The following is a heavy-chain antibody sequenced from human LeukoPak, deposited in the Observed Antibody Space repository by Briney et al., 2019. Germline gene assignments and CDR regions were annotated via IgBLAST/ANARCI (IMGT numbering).Heavy chain of an antibody. J-gene: IGHJ4*02. CDR3: ARDSCSGGSCYLDS. D-gene: IGHD2-15*01. V-gene: IGHV1-18*01. Sequence: ASVKVSCKASGYTFTSYGISWVRQAPGQGLEWMGWISTDNGNTKYARKFQGRVTMTTDTSTSTVYMELRSLRSDDTAVYYCARDSCSGGSCYLDSWGQGTLVTVSS. CDR1: GYTFTSYG. CDR2: ISTDNGNT.